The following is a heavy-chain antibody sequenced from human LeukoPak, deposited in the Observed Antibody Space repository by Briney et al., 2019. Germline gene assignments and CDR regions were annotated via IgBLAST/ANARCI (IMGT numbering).Heavy chain of an antibody. J-gene: IGHJ4*02. D-gene: IGHD2-15*01. V-gene: IGHV3-23*01. CDR3: AKDATPGNSIWDYFAY. CDR2: IGSPGET. CDR1: GFDFSICA. Sequence: AGSLRLSCAASGFDFSICAMTWVRQAPGKGLEWVASIGSPGETYYADSVKGRFAVSRENSQNPVFLQLTSLTAEDTAIYYCAKDATPGNSIWDYFAYWGQGALVTVSS.